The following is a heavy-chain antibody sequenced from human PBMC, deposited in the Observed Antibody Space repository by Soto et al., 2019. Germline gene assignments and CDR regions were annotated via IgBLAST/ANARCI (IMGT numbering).Heavy chain of an antibody. CDR3: ARGPSVSSTGTGVH. CDR2: ISDDGSTA. D-gene: IGHD1-1*01. J-gene: IGHJ4*02. Sequence: GGSLRLSCAVSGFTFSAYWMHWVRQVQGKGLTWVSRISDDGSTATYADSVKGRFAISRDNAKNSLYLEMNTLRVDDSGLYYCARGPSVSSTGTGVHWGRGTLVTVSS. V-gene: IGHV3-74*01. CDR1: GFTFSAYW.